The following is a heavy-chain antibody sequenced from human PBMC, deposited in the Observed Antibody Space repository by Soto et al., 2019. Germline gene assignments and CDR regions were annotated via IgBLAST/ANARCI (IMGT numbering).Heavy chain of an antibody. CDR1: GGSIISGGYS. V-gene: IGHV4-30-2*01. CDR3: ARVPTP. CDR2: IYHSRPT. Sequence: QLQLQESGSGLVKPSQTLSLTCAVSGGSIISGGYSWSWIRQPPGKGLEWIGYIYHSRPTYYNPTLKSRLTISVDRFKNQCSLKLSSVTAADTAMYYCARVPTPWGQGTLVSVSS. J-gene: IGHJ5*02.